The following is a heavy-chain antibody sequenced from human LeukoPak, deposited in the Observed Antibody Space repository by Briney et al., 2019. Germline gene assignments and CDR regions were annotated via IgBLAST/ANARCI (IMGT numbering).Heavy chain of an antibody. CDR3: ATPENGESYYGMDV. J-gene: IGHJ6*02. Sequence: GSLRLSFAAFGFTFAGYPMSWVRQVPGKGLGWISGISASGGSTLYADSVEGRFTISRDDSKRMLYLQMSSLSAEDTAVYYCATPENGESYYGMDVWGQGTTVTVSS. D-gene: IGHD3-16*01. CDR1: GFTFAGYP. V-gene: IGHV3-23*01. CDR2: ISASGGST.